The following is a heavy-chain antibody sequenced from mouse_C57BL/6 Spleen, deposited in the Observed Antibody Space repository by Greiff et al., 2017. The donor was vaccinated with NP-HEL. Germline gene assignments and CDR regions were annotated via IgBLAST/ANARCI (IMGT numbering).Heavy chain of an antibody. CDR2: ISSGSSTI. CDR3: ARGRDLTVDHYFDY. Sequence: EVKLVESGGGLVKPGGSLKLSCAASGFTFSDYGMHWVRQAPEKGLEWVAYISSGSSTIYYADTVKGRFTISRDNAKNTLFLQMTSLRSEDTAMYYCARGRDLTVDHYFDYWGQGTTLTVSS. D-gene: IGHD1-1*01. J-gene: IGHJ2*01. V-gene: IGHV5-17*01. CDR1: GFTFSDYG.